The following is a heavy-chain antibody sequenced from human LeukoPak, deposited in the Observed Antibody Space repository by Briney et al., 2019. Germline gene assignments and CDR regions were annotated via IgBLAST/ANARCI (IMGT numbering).Heavy chain of an antibody. V-gene: IGHV3-23*01. Sequence: GGSLRLSCAASGFTFSNYAMSWVRQAPGKGLEWVSTISVSGGSTYYADSVKGRFTISRDNSKDTLYPQMNSLRAEDTAVYYCAKAAAGTLDYWGQGTLVTVSS. D-gene: IGHD6-13*01. CDR2: ISVSGGST. CDR3: AKAAAGTLDY. CDR1: GFTFSNYA. J-gene: IGHJ4*02.